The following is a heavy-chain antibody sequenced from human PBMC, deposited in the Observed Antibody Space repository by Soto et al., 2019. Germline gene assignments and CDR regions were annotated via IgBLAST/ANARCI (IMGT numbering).Heavy chain of an antibody. CDR3: AHSRMHIHYFYNGMGV. V-gene: IGHV2-5*02. J-gene: IGHJ6*02. CDR1: GFSLNSNGVG. Sequence: QITLKESGPTLVKPTQTLTLTCTFSGFSLNSNGVGVAWIRQSPGKALEWLAVIFWDDDQRYSPSLEGRLTITKDTSKNQVVLTLANVGPVDAGTYFCAHSRMHIHYFYNGMGVWGQGTTVTVS. CDR2: IFWDDDQ.